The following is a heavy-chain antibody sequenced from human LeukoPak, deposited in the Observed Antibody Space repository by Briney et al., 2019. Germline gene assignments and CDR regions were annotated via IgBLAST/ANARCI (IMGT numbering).Heavy chain of an antibody. D-gene: IGHD1-1*01. CDR2: MYYSGSP. V-gene: IGHV4-39*01. CDR1: GDSISSGSYY. Sequence: NPAETLSLTCTISGDSISSGSYYWGWVRQPPGKGLEWIGTMYYSGSPYYNPSLKIRVTISVDMSKNQFSLKLSSVTAADTAVYYCARAPGYRSPFDPWGQGTLVTVSS. CDR3: ARAPGYRSPFDP. J-gene: IGHJ5*02.